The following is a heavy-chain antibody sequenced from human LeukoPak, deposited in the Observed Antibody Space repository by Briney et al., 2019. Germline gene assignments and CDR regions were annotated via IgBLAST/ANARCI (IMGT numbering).Heavy chain of an antibody. J-gene: IGHJ6*02. CDR3: AKGSSSSSYYYYYGMDV. CDR1: GFTFSSYA. Sequence: GGSLRLSWAASGFTFSSYAMSWVRQAPGKGLEWVSAISGSGGSTYYADSVKGRFTISRDNSKNTLYLQMNSLRAEDTAVYYCAKGSSSSSYYYYYGMDVWGQGTTVTVSS. V-gene: IGHV3-23*01. D-gene: IGHD6-6*01. CDR2: ISGSGGST.